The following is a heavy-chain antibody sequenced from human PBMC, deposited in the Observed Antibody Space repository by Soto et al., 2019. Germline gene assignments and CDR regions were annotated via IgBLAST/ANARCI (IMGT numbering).Heavy chain of an antibody. Sequence: SETLSLSCTVSDGNISSSSYYWGWIRQPPGKGLEWIGSIYYSGSTYYNPSLKSRVTISVDTSKNQFSLKLSSVTAADTAVYYCARSSYYYDSSGYHWWFDPWGQGPLVTVS. J-gene: IGHJ5*02. V-gene: IGHV4-39*01. CDR1: DGNISSSSYY. D-gene: IGHD3-22*01. CDR2: IYYSGST. CDR3: ARSSYYYDSSGYHWWFDP.